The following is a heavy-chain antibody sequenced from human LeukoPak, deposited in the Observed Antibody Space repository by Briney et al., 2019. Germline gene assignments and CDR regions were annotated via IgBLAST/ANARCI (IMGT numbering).Heavy chain of an antibody. CDR2: INPHSGGT. V-gene: IGHV1-2*02. CDR1: GYTFTGYY. J-gene: IGHJ5*02. CDR3: ARGRGEGRGISMVRGVRAPSYNWFDP. Sequence: GASVKVSCKASGYTFTGYYIHWVRQAPGQGLEWMGWINPHSGGTNYAQKFQGGVTMTRDTSITTAYMELSSLRSDDTAVYYCARGRGEGRGISMVRGVRAPSYNWFDPWGHGTLVTVSS. D-gene: IGHD3-10*01.